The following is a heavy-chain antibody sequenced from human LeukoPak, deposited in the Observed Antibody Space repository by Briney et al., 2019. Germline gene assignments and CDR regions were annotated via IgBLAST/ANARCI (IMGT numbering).Heavy chain of an antibody. V-gene: IGHV4-31*03. CDR3: AREHPTGVTGLLDI. J-gene: IGHJ3*02. CDR1: GGSISSGGYY. CDR2: IYYSGST. D-gene: IGHD2-21*02. Sequence: SETLSLTCTVSGGSISSGGYYWSWIRQHPGKGLEWIGYIYYSGSTYYNPSLKSRVTISVDTSKNQFSLKLSSVTAADTAVYYCAREHPTGVTGLLDIWGQGTMVTVSS.